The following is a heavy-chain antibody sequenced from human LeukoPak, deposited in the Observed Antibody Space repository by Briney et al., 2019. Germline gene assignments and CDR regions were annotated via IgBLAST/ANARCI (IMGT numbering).Heavy chain of an antibody. D-gene: IGHD3-16*01. CDR1: GFYFPGYW. CDR2: IYPSDSAT. V-gene: IGHV5-51*01. Sequence: GESLKISCKGSGFYFPGYWIAWVRQMPGKGLEWMGIIYPSDSATTYSPSLQGQVTISADKSISTAYLQWSSLKASDTALYYCATFWGVGRGAMDIWGQGTMVTVSS. J-gene: IGHJ3*02. CDR3: ATFWGVGRGAMDI.